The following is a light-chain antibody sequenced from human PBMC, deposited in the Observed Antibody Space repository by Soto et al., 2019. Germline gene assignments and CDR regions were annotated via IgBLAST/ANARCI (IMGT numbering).Light chain of an antibody. Sequence: SALTQPPSASGSPGQSVTISCTGTSSDVGGYNYVSWYQQHPGKAPKLMIYEVSKRPSGVPDRFSGSKSGNTASLTVSGRQAEDEADYYCSSNAGTNNVFATGTKVTVL. CDR1: SSDVGGYNY. J-gene: IGLJ1*01. V-gene: IGLV2-8*01. CDR3: SSNAGTNNV. CDR2: EVS.